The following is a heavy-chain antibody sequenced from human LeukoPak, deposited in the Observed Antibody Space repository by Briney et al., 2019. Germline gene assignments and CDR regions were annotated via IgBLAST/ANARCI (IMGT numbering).Heavy chain of an antibody. V-gene: IGHV1-46*01. CDR3: ARVRGDLETTLDY. J-gene: IGHJ4*02. Sequence: ASVKVSCKPSGYTFTSYYIHWVRQSPGQGLAWMGLINPSGGITSYARKFQGRVTMTRDTSTSTVYMELSSLRSEDTAVYYCARVRGDLETTLDYWGQGTLVTVSS. CDR2: INPSGGIT. CDR1: GYTFTSYY. D-gene: IGHD2-21*02.